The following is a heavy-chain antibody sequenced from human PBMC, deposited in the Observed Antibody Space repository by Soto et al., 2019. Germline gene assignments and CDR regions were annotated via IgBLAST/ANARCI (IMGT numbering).Heavy chain of an antibody. CDR1: GFNFSSYG. CDR3: AKDHSGAYYDFWRGYFPDY. CDR2: ISYDGVTK. J-gene: IGHJ4*02. Sequence: QVQLVEAGGGVVQPGRSLRLSCAASGFNFSSYGMHWVRQAPGKGLEWVAVISYDGVTKYYADSVKGRFTISRDNSKYILYLEMNSLRGEDTAVYYCAKDHSGAYYDFWRGYFPDYWGQGTLVTVSS. V-gene: IGHV3-30*18. D-gene: IGHD3-3*01.